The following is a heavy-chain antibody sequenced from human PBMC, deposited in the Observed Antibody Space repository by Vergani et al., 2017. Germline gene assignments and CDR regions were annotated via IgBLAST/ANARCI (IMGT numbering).Heavy chain of an antibody. CDR1: GFTFDDYA. Sequence: EVQLVESGGGLVQPGRSLRLSCAASGFTFDDYAMHWVRQAPGKGLEWVSGISWNSGSIGYADSVKGRFTISRDNAKNSLYLQMNSLRAEDMALYYCAKDGGYDPYYCYGVDFCDRGTMVIVSS. CDR3: AKDGGYDPYYCYGVDF. D-gene: IGHD5-12*01. V-gene: IGHV3-9*03. J-gene: IGHJ6*02. CDR2: ISWNSGSI.